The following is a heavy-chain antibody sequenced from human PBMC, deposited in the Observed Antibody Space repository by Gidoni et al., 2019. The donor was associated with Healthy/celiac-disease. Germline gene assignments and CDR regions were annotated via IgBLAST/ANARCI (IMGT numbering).Heavy chain of an antibody. J-gene: IGHJ4*02. CDR3: AKDSAGTTGSD. CDR1: GFTFSSYG. V-gene: IGHV3-30*18. Sequence: QVQLVESGGGVVQPGRSLRLSCAASGFTFSSYGMHWVRQAPGKGLEWVAVISYDGSNKYYADSVKGRFTISRDNSKNTLYLQMNSLRAEDTAVYYCAKDSAGTTGSDWGQGTLVTVSS. D-gene: IGHD1-1*01. CDR2: ISYDGSNK.